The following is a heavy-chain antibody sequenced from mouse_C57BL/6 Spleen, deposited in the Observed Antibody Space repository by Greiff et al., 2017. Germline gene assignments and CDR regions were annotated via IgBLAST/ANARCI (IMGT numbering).Heavy chain of an antibody. CDR3: AREYDGYDGYFDY. CDR2: IWTGGGT. V-gene: IGHV2-9-1*01. J-gene: IGHJ2*01. D-gene: IGHD2-3*01. CDR1: GFSLTSYA. Sequence: VQGVESGPGLVAPSQSLSITCTVSGFSLTSYAISWVRQPPGKGLEWLGVIWTGGGTNYNSALKSRLSISKDNSKSQVFLKMNSLQTDDTARYYCAREYDGYDGYFDYWGQGTTLTVSS.